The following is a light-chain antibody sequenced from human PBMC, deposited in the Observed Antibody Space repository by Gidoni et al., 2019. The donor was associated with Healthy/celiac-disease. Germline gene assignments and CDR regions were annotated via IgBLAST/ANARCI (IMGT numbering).Light chain of an antibody. V-gene: IGKV3-11*01. Sequence: EIVLTQSPATLSLSPGERATLSCRASQSVSSYLAWYQQKTGQAPRLLIYDASNRATGIPARFSGSGSGTDFTLTISSLEPEDFAVYYCQQRSNWPPGPWTFXQXTKVEIK. CDR3: QQRSNWPPGPWT. J-gene: IGKJ1*01. CDR1: QSVSSY. CDR2: DAS.